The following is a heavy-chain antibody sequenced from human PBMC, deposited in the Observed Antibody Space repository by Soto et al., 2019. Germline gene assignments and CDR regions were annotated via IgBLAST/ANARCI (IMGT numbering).Heavy chain of an antibody. D-gene: IGHD2-15*01. CDR3: ARVRYCSGGSCYPRFDP. CDR2: IYYSGST. V-gene: IGHV4-31*03. Sequence: SETLSLTCTVSGGSISSGGYYWNWIRQHPGKGLEWIGYIYYSGSTYYNPSLKSRVTISVDTSKNQFSLKLSSVTAADTAVYYCARVRYCSGGSCYPRFDPWGQGTLVTVSS. CDR1: GGSISSGGYY. J-gene: IGHJ5*02.